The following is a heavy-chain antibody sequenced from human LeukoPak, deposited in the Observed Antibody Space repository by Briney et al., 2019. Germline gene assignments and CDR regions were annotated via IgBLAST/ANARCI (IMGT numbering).Heavy chain of an antibody. D-gene: IGHD3-22*01. Sequence: PGGSLRLSCAASGFTFSSYGMHWVRQAPGKGLEWVAVIWYDGSNKYYADSVKGRFTISRDNSKNTLYLQMNSLRAEDTAVYYCARGAYYYDSSGSTAFDIWGQGTMVTVSS. J-gene: IGHJ3*02. CDR2: IWYDGSNK. CDR1: GFTFSSYG. V-gene: IGHV3-33*01. CDR3: ARGAYYYDSSGSTAFDI.